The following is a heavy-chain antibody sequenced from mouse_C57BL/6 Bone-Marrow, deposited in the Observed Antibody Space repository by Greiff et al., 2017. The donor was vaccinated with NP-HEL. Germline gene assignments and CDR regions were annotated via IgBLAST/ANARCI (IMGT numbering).Heavy chain of an antibody. CDR1: GYAFSSYW. CDR3: ARSLLRGDYFDY. D-gene: IGHD2-12*01. Sequence: VQGVESGAELVKPGASVKISCKASGYAFSSYWMNWVKQRPGKGLEWIGQIYPGDGDTNYNGKFKGKATLTADKSSITAYMQLISRTAEDSAVYFCARSLLRGDYFDYWGQGTTLTVSS. CDR2: IYPGDGDT. J-gene: IGHJ2*01. V-gene: IGHV1-80*01.